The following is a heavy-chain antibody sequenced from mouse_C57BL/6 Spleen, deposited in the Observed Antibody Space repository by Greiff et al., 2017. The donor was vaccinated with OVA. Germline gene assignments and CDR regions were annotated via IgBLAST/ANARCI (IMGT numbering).Heavy chain of an antibody. CDR1: GYAFSSSW. D-gene: IGHD4-1*01. Sequence: VQLVESGPELVKPGASVKISCKASGYAFSSSWMNWVKQRPGKGLEWIGRIYPGDGDTNYNGKFKGKATLTADKSSSTAYMQLSSLTSEDSAVYFCAKNWDVKFAYWGQGTLVTVSA. V-gene: IGHV1-82*01. CDR3: AKNWDVKFAY. CDR2: IYPGDGDT. J-gene: IGHJ3*01.